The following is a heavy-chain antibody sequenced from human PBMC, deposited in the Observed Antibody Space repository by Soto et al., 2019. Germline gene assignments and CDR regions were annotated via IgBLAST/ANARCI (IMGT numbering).Heavy chain of an antibody. J-gene: IGHJ5*02. V-gene: IGHV4-59*01. D-gene: IGHD4-17*01. CDR3: ARDLGRKYGDYDWFDP. CDR2: IYYSGST. Sequence: SETLSLTGTVSGGSISSYYWSWIRQPPGKGLEWIGYIYYSGSTNYNPSLKSRVTISVDTSKNQFSLKLSSVTAADTAVYYCARDLGRKYGDYDWFDPWGQGTLVTVSS. CDR1: GGSISSYY.